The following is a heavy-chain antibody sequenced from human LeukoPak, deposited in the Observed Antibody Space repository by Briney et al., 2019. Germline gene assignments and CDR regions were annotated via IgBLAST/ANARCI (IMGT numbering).Heavy chain of an antibody. CDR2: IIPIFGTA. V-gene: IGHV1-69*01. CDR1: GGTFSSYA. D-gene: IGHD2-15*01. CDR3: ARAPYCSGGSCYSDYYYYYGMDV. Sequence: VRVSCKASGGTFSSYAISWVRQAPGQGLEWMGGIIPIFGTANYAQKFQGRVTITADESTSTAYMELSSLRSEDTAVYYCARAPYCSGGSCYSDYYYYYGMDVWGKGTTVTVSS. J-gene: IGHJ6*04.